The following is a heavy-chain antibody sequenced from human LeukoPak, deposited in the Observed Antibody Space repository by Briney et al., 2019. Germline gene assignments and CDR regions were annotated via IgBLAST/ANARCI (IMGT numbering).Heavy chain of an antibody. CDR3: ARVQGSSWPVDAFDI. J-gene: IGHJ3*02. CDR2: IYYSGST. D-gene: IGHD6-13*01. CDR1: GGSISSGGYY. V-gene: IGHV4-31*03. Sequence: SQTLSLTCTVSGGSISSGGYYWSWIRQHPGKGLEWIGYIYYSGSTYYNPSLKSRVTISVDTSKNQFSLKLSSVTAADTAVYYCARVQGSSWPVDAFDIWGQGTMVTVSS.